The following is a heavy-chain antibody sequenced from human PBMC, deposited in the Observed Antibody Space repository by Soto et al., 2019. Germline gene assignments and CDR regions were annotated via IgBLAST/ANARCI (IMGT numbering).Heavy chain of an antibody. Sequence: PVGSPGLSCASSVFTVSSNYMSWVRHSPGKGLEWVSVMYSGGSKYYADSVKGRFTISRDNSKNTLYLQMNNLRAEDTAVYYCARDGMVRGVRKYYGLEGWGQGTTVRVSS. J-gene: IGHJ6*01. D-gene: IGHD3-10*01. CDR3: ARDGMVRGVRKYYGLEG. CDR2: MYSGGSK. CDR1: VFTVSSNY. V-gene: IGHV3-53*01.